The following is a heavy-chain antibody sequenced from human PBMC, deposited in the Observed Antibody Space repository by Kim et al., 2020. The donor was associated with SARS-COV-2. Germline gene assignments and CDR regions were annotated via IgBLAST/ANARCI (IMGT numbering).Heavy chain of an antibody. V-gene: IGHV1-3*01. D-gene: IGHD2-8*02. CDR3: ARDLFHTGFDY. Sequence: NTKFSQQFQGSVPFTRDTSANTASMELSSLGSEDTAVYYCARDLFHTGFDYWGQGTLVAVSS. CDR2: NT. J-gene: IGHJ4*02.